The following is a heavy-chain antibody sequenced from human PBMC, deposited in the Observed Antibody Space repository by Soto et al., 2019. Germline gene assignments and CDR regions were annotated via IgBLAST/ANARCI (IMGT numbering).Heavy chain of an antibody. D-gene: IGHD3-10*01. CDR3: VRDWESTTQTWGFGDS. V-gene: IGHV1-69*04. Sequence: QVQVVQSGAEVKKPGSSVKVSCKASGGTFSSYTITWVRQAPGQGLDWLGRIIPIFGVTNYARKFQDRLTMSADRPTTTAYMELSSLTSADTAVYYCVRDWESTTQTWGFGDSWGQGTLVTVSS. CDR1: GGTFSSYT. CDR2: IIPIFGVT. J-gene: IGHJ4*02.